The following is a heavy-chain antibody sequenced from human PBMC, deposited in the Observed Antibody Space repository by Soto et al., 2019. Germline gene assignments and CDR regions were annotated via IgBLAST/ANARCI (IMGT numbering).Heavy chain of an antibody. D-gene: IGHD3-22*01. V-gene: IGHV4-31*03. CDR2: IYYSGST. Sequence: SETLSLTCTVSGGSISSGGYYWSWIRQHPGKCLEWIGYIYYSGSTYYNPSLKSRVTLSVDTSKNQFSLKLSSVTAADTAVYYCARDRAPYDSSGYYDAFDIWGQGTMVTV. CDR1: GGSISSGGYY. J-gene: IGHJ3*02. CDR3: ARDRAPYDSSGYYDAFDI.